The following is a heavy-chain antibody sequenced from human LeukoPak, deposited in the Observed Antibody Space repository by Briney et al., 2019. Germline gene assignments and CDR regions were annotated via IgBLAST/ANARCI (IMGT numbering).Heavy chain of an antibody. CDR1: GFTFSSYW. D-gene: IGHD3-22*01. V-gene: IGHV3-23*01. Sequence: GGSLRLSCAASGFTFSSYWMSWVHQAPGKGLEWVSAISGSGGSTYYADSVKGRFTISRDNSKNTLYLQMNSLRAEDTAVYYCAKDIVPAFGYYDSSGYYSIRSFDYWGQGTLVTVSS. J-gene: IGHJ4*02. CDR3: AKDIVPAFGYYDSSGYYSIRSFDY. CDR2: ISGSGGST.